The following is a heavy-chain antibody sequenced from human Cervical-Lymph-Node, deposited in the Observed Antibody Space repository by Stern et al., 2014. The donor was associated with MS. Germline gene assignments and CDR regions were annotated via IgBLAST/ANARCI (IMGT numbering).Heavy chain of an antibody. J-gene: IGHJ6*02. CDR1: GFIFYNYA. V-gene: IGHV3-9*01. D-gene: IGHD2-21*01. Sequence: EVHLVESGGGLVQPGGSLRLSCAASGFIFYNYAMHWVRQAPGKGLEWVSGISWNSGEIDYADSVKGRFTIFRDNAKNSLYLEMKSLRPEDTAFYYCAKIAATNSYYAMDVWGQGTTVTVSS. CDR3: AKIAATNSYYAMDV. CDR2: ISWNSGEI.